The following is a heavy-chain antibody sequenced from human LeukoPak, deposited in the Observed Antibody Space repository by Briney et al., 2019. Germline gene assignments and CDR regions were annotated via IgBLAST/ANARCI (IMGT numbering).Heavy chain of an antibody. CDR3: AREGAPQLSSYFDH. J-gene: IGHJ4*02. CDR1: GYTFTAYY. V-gene: IGHV1-2*02. Sequence: GASVKVSCKASGYTFTAYYIHWVQQAPGQGLEWMGWNNPNTGGTNFAQRFQGRVTMTRDTSINTAYMELSSLRSDDTAMYCCAREGAPQLSSYFDHWGQGTLVTVSS. D-gene: IGHD1-1*01. CDR2: NNPNTGGT.